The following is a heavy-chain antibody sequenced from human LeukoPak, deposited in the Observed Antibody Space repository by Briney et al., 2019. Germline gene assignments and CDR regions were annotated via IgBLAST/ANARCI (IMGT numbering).Heavy chain of an antibody. CDR3: AKLPSGTDAFDI. CDR2: ISYDGSNK. J-gene: IGHJ3*02. V-gene: IGHV3-30*18. D-gene: IGHD2-2*01. CDR1: GFTFSSYG. Sequence: PGGSLRLSCAASGFTFSSYGMHWVRQAPGKGLEWVAVISYDGSNKYYADSVKGRFTISRDNSKNTLYLQMNSLRAEDTAVYYCAKLPSGTDAFDIWGQGTRVTVS.